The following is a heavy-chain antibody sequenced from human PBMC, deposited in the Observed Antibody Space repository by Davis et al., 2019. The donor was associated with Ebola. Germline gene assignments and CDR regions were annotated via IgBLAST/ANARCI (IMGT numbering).Heavy chain of an antibody. CDR2: ISAYNGNT. CDR1: AYTFISYG. V-gene: IGHV1-18*04. CDR3: ARGVVVVPAAHAGWFDP. J-gene: IGHJ5*02. D-gene: IGHD2-2*01. Sequence: ASAKVSCKASAYTFISYGISWVRQAPGQGLEWMGWISAYNGNTNYAQKLQGRVTMTTDTSTSTAYMELRSLRSDDTAVYYCARGVVVVPAAHAGWFDPWGQGTLVTVSS.